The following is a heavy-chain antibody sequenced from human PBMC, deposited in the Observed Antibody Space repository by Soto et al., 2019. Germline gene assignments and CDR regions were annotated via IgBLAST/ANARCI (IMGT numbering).Heavy chain of an antibody. Sequence: QVQMQESGPGLVKPSGTLSLTCAVTGDRIRRDQWWTWVRQPPGKGLEWIGEIHPSGRTNYNPSLKMRASMSVDKSNNRFSLLLRSVTAADTAVYYCARGGDWAFDYWGQGTLVTVSS. CDR2: IHPSGRT. J-gene: IGHJ4*02. V-gene: IGHV4-4*02. D-gene: IGHD2-21*02. CDR1: GDRIRRDQW. CDR3: ARGGDWAFDY.